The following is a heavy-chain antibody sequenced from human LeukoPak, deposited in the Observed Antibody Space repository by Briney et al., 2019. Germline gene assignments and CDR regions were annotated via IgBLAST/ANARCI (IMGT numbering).Heavy chain of an antibody. V-gene: IGHV4-59*08. D-gene: IGHD6-13*01. CDR2: FYYSGST. CDR1: GGSISSFY. CDR3: AGSSNWYNWFDP. Sequence: SETLSLTCTVSGGSISSFYWSWIRQPPGKGLEWIGFFYYSGSTNYNPSLKSRVTISVDTSKNQFSLKLTSVTAADTAVYYCAGSSNWYNWFDPWGQGTLVTVSS. J-gene: IGHJ5*02.